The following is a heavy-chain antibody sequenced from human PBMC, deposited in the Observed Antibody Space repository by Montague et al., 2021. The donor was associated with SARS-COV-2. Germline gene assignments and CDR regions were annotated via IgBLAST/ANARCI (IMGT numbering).Heavy chain of an antibody. V-gene: IGHV4-59*12. CDR2: IYYSGST. CDR3: ARDRGFGEDWFDP. D-gene: IGHD3-10*01. CDR1: GGSISRYY. Sequence: SETLSLTCAVSGGSISRYYWSWIRQPPGKGLEWIGYIYYSGSTNYNPSLKSRATISVDTSKNQLSLNLSSVTAADTAVYYCARDRGFGEDWFDPWGQGTLVIVSS. J-gene: IGHJ5*02.